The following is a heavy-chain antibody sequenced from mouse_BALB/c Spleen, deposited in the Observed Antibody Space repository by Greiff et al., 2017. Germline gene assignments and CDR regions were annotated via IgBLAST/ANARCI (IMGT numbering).Heavy chain of an antibody. V-gene: IGHV1S81*02. CDR3: ARGLYYSHGGYFDV. D-gene: IGHD2-12*01. CDR2: INPSNGRT. J-gene: IGHJ1*01. Sequence: QVQLQQSGAELVKPGASVKLSCKASGYTFTSYWMHWVKQRPGQGLEWIGEINPSNGRTNYNEKFKSKATLTVDKSSSTAYMQLSSLTSEDSAVYYCARGLYYSHGGYFDVWGAGTTVTVSS. CDR1: GYTFTSYW.